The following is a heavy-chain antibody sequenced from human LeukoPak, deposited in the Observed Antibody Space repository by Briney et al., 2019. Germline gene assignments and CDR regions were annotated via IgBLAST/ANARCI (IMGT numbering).Heavy chain of an antibody. CDR2: INPNSGGT. CDR1: GYTFTGYY. V-gene: IGHV1-2*02. CDR3: ARERKIAARPLDY. D-gene: IGHD6-6*01. J-gene: IGHJ4*02. Sequence: GASVKVSCKASGYTFTGYYMHWMRQAPGQGLEWMGWINPNSGGTNYAQKFQGRVTMTRDTSISTAYMELSRLRSDDTAVYYCARERKIAARPLDYWGQGTLVTVSS.